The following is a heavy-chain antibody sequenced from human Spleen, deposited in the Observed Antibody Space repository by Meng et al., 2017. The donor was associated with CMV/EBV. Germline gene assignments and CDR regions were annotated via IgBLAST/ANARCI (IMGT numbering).Heavy chain of an antibody. CDR3: ARAAGVMVRGAPNY. V-gene: IGHV1-18*01. J-gene: IGHJ4*02. Sequence: ASVKVSCKASGYTFTNYAFSWVRQAPGQGLEWMGWISAYNGDTMVANLQGRVTMTTDTSTSTAYMELRSLTSDDTAVYYCARAAGVMVRGAPNYWGQGTLVTVSS. CDR1: GYTFTNYA. D-gene: IGHD3-10*01. CDR2: ISAYNGDT.